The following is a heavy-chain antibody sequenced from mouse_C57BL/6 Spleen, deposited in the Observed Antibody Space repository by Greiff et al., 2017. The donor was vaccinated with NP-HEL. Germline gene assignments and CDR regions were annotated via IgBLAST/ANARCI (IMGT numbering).Heavy chain of an antibody. CDR3: ARGVYYYGSSHYAMDY. CDR1: GYSFTGYF. V-gene: IGHV1-20*01. Sequence: VQLQQSGPELVKPGDSVKISCKASGYSFTGYFMNWVMQSHGKSLEWIGRINPYNGDTFYNQKFKGKATLTVDKSSSTAHMELRSLTSEDSAVYYCARGVYYYGSSHYAMDYWGQGTSVTVSS. D-gene: IGHD1-1*01. CDR2: INPYNGDT. J-gene: IGHJ4*01.